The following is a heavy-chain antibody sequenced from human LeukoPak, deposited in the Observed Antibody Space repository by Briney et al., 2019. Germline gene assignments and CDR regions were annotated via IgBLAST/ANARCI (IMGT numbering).Heavy chain of an antibody. CDR1: GYTFTGYY. CDR3: ATAYGGNSGWYFNY. D-gene: IGHD4-23*01. Sequence: ASVKVSCKASGYTFTGYYMHWVRQAPGKGLEWMGGFDPEDGETIYAQKFQGRVTMTEDTSTDTAYMELSSLRSEDTAVYYCATAYGGNSGWYFNYWGQGTLVTVSS. J-gene: IGHJ4*02. CDR2: FDPEDGET. V-gene: IGHV1-24*01.